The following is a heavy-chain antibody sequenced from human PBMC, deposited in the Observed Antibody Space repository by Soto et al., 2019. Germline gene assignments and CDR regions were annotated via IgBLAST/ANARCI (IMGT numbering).Heavy chain of an antibody. D-gene: IGHD5-12*01. CDR3: ARDPGDIVATSYDAFDI. V-gene: IGHV3-7*01. CDR1: GFTFSSYW. CDR2: IKQDGSEK. J-gene: IGHJ3*02. Sequence: GGSLRLSCAASGFTFSSYWMSWARQAPGKGLEWVANIKQDGSEKYYVDSVKGRFTISRDNAKNSLYLQMNSLRAEDTAVYYCARDPGDIVATSYDAFDIWGQGTMVTVSS.